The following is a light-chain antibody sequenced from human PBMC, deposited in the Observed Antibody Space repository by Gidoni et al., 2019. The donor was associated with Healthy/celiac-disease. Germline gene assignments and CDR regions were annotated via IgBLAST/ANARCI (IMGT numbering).Light chain of an antibody. Sequence: EIVLTQSPGTRSLSRGERATLSCRASQSVSSSYLAWYQQKPGQAPTLIIFGAPSRATGNPARFRGSGSGSDFTLTISRLALEVLAVYCRQQYGRSPRTFGQGTKVEIK. CDR3: QQYGRSPRT. J-gene: IGKJ1*01. CDR1: QSVSSSY. CDR2: GAP. V-gene: IGKV3-20*01.